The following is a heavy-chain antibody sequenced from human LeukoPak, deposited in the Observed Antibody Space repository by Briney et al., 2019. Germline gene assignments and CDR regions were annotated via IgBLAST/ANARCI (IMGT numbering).Heavy chain of an antibody. D-gene: IGHD2-2*01. CDR1: GGTFSSYA. V-gene: IGHV1-69*13. CDR3: ARVTAKAVVVPAAMPALAFDI. CDR2: ITPIFGTA. J-gene: IGHJ3*02. Sequence: ASVKVSCKASGGTFSSYAISWVRQAPGQGLEWMGGITPIFGTANYAQKFQGRVTITADESTSTAYMELSSLRSEDTAVYYCARVTAKAVVVPAAMPALAFDIWGQGTMVTVSS.